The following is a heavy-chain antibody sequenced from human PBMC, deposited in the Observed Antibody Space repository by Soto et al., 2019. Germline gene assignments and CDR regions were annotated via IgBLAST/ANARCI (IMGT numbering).Heavy chain of an antibody. CDR3: ARDEYNNGRNWLNP. D-gene: IGHD2-8*01. CDR1: GYSFSNSG. Sequence: GPVKVSCKASGYSFSNSGFSWMRQAPGQGLEWMGWISTYNGNTNYAQKFQGRLSMTRDTSTTTAFMELTTLRSDDTAVYYCARDEYNNGRNWLNPWGQGTLVTVSS. J-gene: IGHJ5*02. CDR2: ISTYNGNT. V-gene: IGHV1-18*01.